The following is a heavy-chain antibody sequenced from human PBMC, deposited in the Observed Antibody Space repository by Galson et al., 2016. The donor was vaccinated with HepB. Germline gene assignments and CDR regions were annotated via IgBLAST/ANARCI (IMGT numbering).Heavy chain of an antibody. D-gene: IGHD3-22*01. CDR2: IYYSGTT. V-gene: IGHV4-39*01. CDR3: AIHMFSSGPPSPFHYFGMDV. CDR1: GGSISSTYPY. Sequence: SETLSLTCTVSGGSISSTYPYWGWVRQPPGKGLEYIGSIYYSGTTYHNPSLKSRVTIFVDTSKNQFSLRLSAVTAAETGVYYCAIHMFSSGPPSPFHYFGMDVWGPGTTVTVSS. J-gene: IGHJ6*02.